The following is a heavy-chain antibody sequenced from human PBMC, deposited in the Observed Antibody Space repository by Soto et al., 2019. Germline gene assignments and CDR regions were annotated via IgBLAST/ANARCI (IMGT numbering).Heavy chain of an antibody. Sequence: SGGSLRLSCAASGFTFSSYSMNWVRQAPGKGLECVSYISSSSSTIYYADSVKGRFTISRDNAKNSLYLQMNSLRAEDTAVYYCARADSGYAHGYYYYGMDVWGQGTTVTVSS. V-gene: IGHV3-48*01. J-gene: IGHJ6*02. CDR3: ARADSGYAHGYYYYGMDV. D-gene: IGHD5-12*01. CDR1: GFTFSSYS. CDR2: ISSSSSTI.